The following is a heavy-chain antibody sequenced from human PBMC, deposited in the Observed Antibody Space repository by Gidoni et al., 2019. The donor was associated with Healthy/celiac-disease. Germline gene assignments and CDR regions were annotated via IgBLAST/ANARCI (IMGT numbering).Heavy chain of an antibody. D-gene: IGHD1-26*01. Sequence: QVQLQESGPGLVKPSETLSLTCTVSAGSISSYYWSWIRQPPGKGLEWIGYIYYSGSPNYNPSLKSRVTISVDTSKNQFSLKLSSVTAADTAVYYCAMGNRGSNLHNWFDPWGQGTLVTVSS. J-gene: IGHJ5*02. CDR2: IYYSGSP. CDR1: AGSISSYY. CDR3: AMGNRGSNLHNWFDP. V-gene: IGHV4-59*01.